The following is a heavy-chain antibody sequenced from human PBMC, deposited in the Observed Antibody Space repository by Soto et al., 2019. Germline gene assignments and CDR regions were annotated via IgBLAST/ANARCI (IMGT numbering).Heavy chain of an antibody. J-gene: IGHJ4*02. CDR1: GFTFSSYG. Sequence: PGGSLRLSCAASGFTFSSYGMHRVRQAPGKGLEWVAVIWYDGSNKYYADSVKGRFTISRDNSKNTLYLQMNSLRAEDTAVYYCAREYDSSGYPFDYWGQGTLVTVSS. D-gene: IGHD3-22*01. V-gene: IGHV3-33*01. CDR2: IWYDGSNK. CDR3: AREYDSSGYPFDY.